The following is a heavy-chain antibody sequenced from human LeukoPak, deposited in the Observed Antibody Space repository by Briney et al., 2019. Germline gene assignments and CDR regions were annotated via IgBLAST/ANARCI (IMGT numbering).Heavy chain of an antibody. CDR3: ARRGSDIGDDP. Sequence: PSETLSLTCAVSGYSISSGYYWGWIRPPPGKGLEWIGSIYHSGSTYYNPSLKSRVTISVDTSKNQFSLKLSSVTAADTVVYYCARRGSDIGDDPWGQGTLVTVSS. V-gene: IGHV4-38-2*01. CDR2: IYHSGST. D-gene: IGHD2-15*01. CDR1: GYSISSGYY. J-gene: IGHJ5*02.